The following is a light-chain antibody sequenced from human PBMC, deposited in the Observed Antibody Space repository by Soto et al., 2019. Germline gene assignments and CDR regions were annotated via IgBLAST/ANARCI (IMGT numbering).Light chain of an antibody. CDR3: QQCYSTART. Sequence: DIQMTQSPSSLSASVGDRVTITCRASQSISNYLTWYQQKPGKAPNLLIYAVSSLRSGVPSRFSGSGSGTDFTPTISRLQPEDFATDYCQQCYSTARTFGQGTKLEIK. CDR1: QSISNY. CDR2: AVS. V-gene: IGKV1-39*01. J-gene: IGKJ2*01.